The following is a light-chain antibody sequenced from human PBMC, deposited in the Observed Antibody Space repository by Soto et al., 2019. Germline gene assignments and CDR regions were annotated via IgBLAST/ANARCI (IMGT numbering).Light chain of an antibody. J-gene: IGKJ1*01. CDR1: QSISSW. Sequence: DIQMTQSPSTLSASVGDRVTITCRARQSISSWLAWYQQKPGKAPKLLIYDASSLESGVPSRFSGSGSRTEFTLTISSLQPDDFATYYCQQYNSYPWTFGQGTKVEIK. V-gene: IGKV1-5*01. CDR2: DAS. CDR3: QQYNSYPWT.